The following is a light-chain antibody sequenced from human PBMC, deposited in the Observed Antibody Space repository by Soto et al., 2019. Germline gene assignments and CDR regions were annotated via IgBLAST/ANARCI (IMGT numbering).Light chain of an antibody. Sequence: QSVLTQPASVSGSPGQSITISCTGTSSDVASYYFVSWYQQHPGKAPKLMIYEFNKRPSGISSRFSGSTSGNTASLTISGLQAEDEADYYCCSSADSSTPNVFGTGTKVTVL. CDR1: SSDVASYYF. CDR2: EFN. CDR3: CSSADSSTPNV. J-gene: IGLJ1*01. V-gene: IGLV2-23*02.